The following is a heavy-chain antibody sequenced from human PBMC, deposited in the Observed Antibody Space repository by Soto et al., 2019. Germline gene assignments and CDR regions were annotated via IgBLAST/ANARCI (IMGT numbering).Heavy chain of an antibody. CDR2: IYYSGST. V-gene: IGHV4-39*01. CDR1: GGSISSSSYY. CDR3: ATHDAGVWGSYPVGEWFDP. Sequence: SETLSLTCTVSGGSISSSSYYWGWIRQPPGKGLEWIGSIYYSGSTYYNPSLKSRVTISVDTSKNQFSLKLSSVTAADTAVYYCATHDAGVWGSYPVGEWFDPWGQGTLVTVSS. D-gene: IGHD3-16*02. J-gene: IGHJ5*02.